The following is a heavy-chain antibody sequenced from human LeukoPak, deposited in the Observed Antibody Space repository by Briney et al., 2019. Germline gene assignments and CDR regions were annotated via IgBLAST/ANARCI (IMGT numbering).Heavy chain of an antibody. CDR3: ARAPQGDGYNPYFDY. D-gene: IGHD5-24*01. CDR1: GYSISSGYY. Sequence: SETLSLTCTVSGYSISSGYYWGWIRQPPGKGLEWIGSIYYSGSTYYNPSLKSRVTISVDTSKNQFSLKLSSVTAADTAVYYCARAPQGDGYNPYFDYWGQGTLVTVSS. J-gene: IGHJ4*02. CDR2: IYYSGST. V-gene: IGHV4-38-2*02.